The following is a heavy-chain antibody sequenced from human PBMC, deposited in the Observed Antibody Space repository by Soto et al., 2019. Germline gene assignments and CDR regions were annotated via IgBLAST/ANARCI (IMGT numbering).Heavy chain of an antibody. CDR1: GASISNDAYS. CDR3: ARAVAVAPVYYAMDV. Sequence: SETLSLTCAVSGASISNDAYSWSWIRQPPGKGLEWIGYVYHSGSTYYNPSLKSRVTMSVDRSKNQFSLNLGSVTAADTAVYYCARAVAVAPVYYAMDVWGQGTTVTVSS. J-gene: IGHJ6*02. CDR2: VYHSGST. V-gene: IGHV4-30-2*01. D-gene: IGHD6-19*01.